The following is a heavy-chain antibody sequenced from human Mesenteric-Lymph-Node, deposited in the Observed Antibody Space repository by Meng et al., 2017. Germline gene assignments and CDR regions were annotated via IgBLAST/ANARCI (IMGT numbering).Heavy chain of an antibody. Sequence: GESLKISCAASGFTFSDYYMSWIRQAPGKGLEWVSYISSSGSTIYYADSVKGRFTISRDNAKNSLYLQMNSLRSEDTAVYYCARAGDSWVTSYFDYWGQGTLVTVSS. CDR1: GFTFSDYY. J-gene: IGHJ4*02. D-gene: IGHD3/OR15-3a*01. CDR3: ARAGDSWVTSYFDY. CDR2: ISSSGSTI. V-gene: IGHV3-11*01.